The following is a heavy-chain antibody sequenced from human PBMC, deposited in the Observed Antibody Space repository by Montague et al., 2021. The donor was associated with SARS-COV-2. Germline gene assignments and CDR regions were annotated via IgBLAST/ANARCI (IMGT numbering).Heavy chain of an antibody. CDR1: GGSFSRYY. CDR3: ARGFDY. V-gene: IGHV4-34*01. J-gene: IGHJ4*02. Sequence: SETLSLTCAVSGGSFSRYYWSWIRQPPGKGLEWIGEISQSGNTKYNPSLQSRASISLDTSRNQFSLKVSSVTAANTAVYYCARGFDYWGQGTLVTVSS. CDR2: ISQSGNT.